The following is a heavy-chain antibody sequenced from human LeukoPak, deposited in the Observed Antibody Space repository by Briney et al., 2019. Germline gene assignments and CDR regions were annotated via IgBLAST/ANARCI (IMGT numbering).Heavy chain of an antibody. CDR2: IYYSGST. Sequence: SETLSLTCAVSGDSISNYYWSWIRQPPGKGLEWIGYIYYSGSTNYNPSLKSRVTISVDTSKNQFSLKLSSVTAADTAVYYCAREVVAAAGTVDYWGQGALVIVSS. CDR3: AREVVAAAGTVDY. D-gene: IGHD6-13*01. CDR1: GDSISNYY. J-gene: IGHJ4*02. V-gene: IGHV4-59*01.